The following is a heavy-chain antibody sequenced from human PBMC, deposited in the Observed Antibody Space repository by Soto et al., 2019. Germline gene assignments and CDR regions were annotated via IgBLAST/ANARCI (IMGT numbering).Heavy chain of an antibody. CDR3: ARLSPITNWNYPLDC. CDR2: INQDVSEK. D-gene: IGHD1-7*01. J-gene: IGHJ4*02. Sequence: GSLRLSCAASGFTFSSYWMSWVRQAPGKGLEWVANINQDVSEKYYVDSVRGRFTISRDNAKNSLFLQMSSLRAEDTAVYFCARLSPITNWNYPLDCWGQGTLVTVSS. CDR1: GFTFSSYW. V-gene: IGHV3-7*01.